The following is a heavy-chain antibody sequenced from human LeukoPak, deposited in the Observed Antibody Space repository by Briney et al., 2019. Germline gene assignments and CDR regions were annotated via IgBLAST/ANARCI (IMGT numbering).Heavy chain of an antibody. J-gene: IGHJ4*02. CDR3: ARNWVPAAAEFDY. V-gene: IGHV3-21*01. CDR2: ISSSSSYK. CDR1: GFTFSSYS. Sequence: KPGGSLRLSCAASGFTFSSYSINWVRQAPGKGLEWVSSISSSSSYKYYADSVKGRFTISRDNAKNSLYLQMNSLRAEDTAVYYCARNWVPAAAEFDYWGQGTLVTVSS. D-gene: IGHD2-2*01.